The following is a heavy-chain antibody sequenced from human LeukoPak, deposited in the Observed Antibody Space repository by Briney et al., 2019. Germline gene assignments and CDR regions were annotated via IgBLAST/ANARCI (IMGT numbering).Heavy chain of an antibody. D-gene: IGHD2-2*01. J-gene: IGHJ5*02. CDR2: VFYTGST. CDR1: GGFISSYY. CDR3: AGQRCSSTSCYSWFDP. V-gene: IGHV4-59*08. Sequence: SETLSLTCTVSGGFISSYYWSWIRQPPGKGLEWIGYVFYTGSTNYNPSLKSRVTISVDTSKNQFSLKLTSVTAADTAVYYCAGQRCSSTSCYSWFDPWGQGTLVTVSS.